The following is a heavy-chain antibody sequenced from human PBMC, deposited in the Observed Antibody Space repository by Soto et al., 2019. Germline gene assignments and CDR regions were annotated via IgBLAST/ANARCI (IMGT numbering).Heavy chain of an antibody. V-gene: IGHV4-31*03. D-gene: IGHD5-12*01. CDR1: GGSISSGGYY. CDR3: ATTGGYSGYVVPVGMDV. J-gene: IGHJ6*02. CDR2: IYYSGST. Sequence: SETLSLTCTVSGGSISSGGYYWSWIRQHPGKGLEWIGYIYYSGSTYYNPSLKSRVTISVDTSKNQFSLKLSSVTAADTAVYYCATTGGYSGYVVPVGMDVWGQGTTVTVSS.